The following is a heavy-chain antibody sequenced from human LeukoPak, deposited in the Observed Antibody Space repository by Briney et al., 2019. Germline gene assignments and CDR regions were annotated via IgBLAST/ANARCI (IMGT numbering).Heavy chain of an antibody. CDR3: ARGGRTSDAFDI. Sequence: GGSLRLSCAASGFTISSYDMHWVRQATGKGLEWVSAIGTAGDTYYPGSVKGRFTISRENAKNSLYLQMNSLRAGDTAVYYCARGGRTSDAFDIWGQGTMVTVSS. CDR2: IGTAGDT. CDR1: GFTISSYD. V-gene: IGHV3-13*01. J-gene: IGHJ3*02.